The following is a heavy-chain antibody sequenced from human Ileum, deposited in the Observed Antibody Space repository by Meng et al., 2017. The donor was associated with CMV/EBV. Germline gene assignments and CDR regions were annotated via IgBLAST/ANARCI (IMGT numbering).Heavy chain of an antibody. CDR1: GNIFTGYY. Sequence: QMRLVESGTELKKPGASVKVSCKASGNIFTGYYMHWVRQAPGQGLEWVGCINLNSGVIDFARKFQGRITLTRDTSITTAYMELTRLIYDDTAVYYCARENWVYDYWGQGTLVTVSS. CDR2: INLNSGVI. CDR3: ARENWVYDY. J-gene: IGHJ4*02. D-gene: IGHD7-27*01. V-gene: IGHV1-2*02.